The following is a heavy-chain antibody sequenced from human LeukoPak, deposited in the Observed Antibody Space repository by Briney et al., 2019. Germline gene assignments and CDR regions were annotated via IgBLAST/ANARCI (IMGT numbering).Heavy chain of an antibody. Sequence: SETLSLTFTVSGGSISSYYWSWIRPPPGKGLEWIGYIYYSGSTNYNPSLKSRVTISVDTSKNQFSLKLSSVTAADTAVYYCARHQRGNSDAFDIWGQGTMVTVSS. D-gene: IGHD4-23*01. V-gene: IGHV4-59*01. CDR3: ARHQRGNSDAFDI. CDR1: GGSISSYY. CDR2: IYYSGST. J-gene: IGHJ3*02.